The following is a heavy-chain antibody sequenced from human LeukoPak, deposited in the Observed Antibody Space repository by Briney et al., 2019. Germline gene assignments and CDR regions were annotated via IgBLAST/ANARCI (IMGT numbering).Heavy chain of an antibody. Sequence: SQTLSLTCTVSGGSISSGSYYWSSIRQPAGKGLEWIGRIYTSGSTNYNPSLKSRVTISVDTSKNQFSLKLSSVTAADTAVYYCARDNYCGGDCYSLFDYWGQGTLVTVSS. CDR2: IYTSGST. J-gene: IGHJ4*02. D-gene: IGHD2-21*02. V-gene: IGHV4-61*02. CDR1: GGSISSGSYY. CDR3: ARDNYCGGDCYSLFDY.